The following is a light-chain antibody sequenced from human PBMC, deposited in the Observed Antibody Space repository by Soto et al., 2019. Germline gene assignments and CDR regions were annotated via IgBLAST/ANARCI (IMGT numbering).Light chain of an antibody. CDR3: QVWDSSSDHWV. V-gene: IGLV3-21*02. CDR1: NIGSKA. Sequence: SYELTQPPSVSVAPGQTARISCGGNNIGSKAVHWYQDKPGQAPVLVVYDDSDRPSGIPERFSGSNSGNAATLAIRRVEAGDEADYYCQVWDSSSDHWVFGGGTKVTVL. CDR2: DDS. J-gene: IGLJ3*02.